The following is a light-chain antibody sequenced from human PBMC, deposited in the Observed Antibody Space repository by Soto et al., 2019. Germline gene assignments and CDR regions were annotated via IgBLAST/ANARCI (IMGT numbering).Light chain of an antibody. CDR2: DVS. Sequence: EIVLTQSPATLSLSPGERVTLSCRASQSLSYLAWYQHKPGQPPRLLIDDVSNRATGIPARFSGSGSATDFPLTISSLEAEDFAVYYCQYRSTFGQGTRLEIK. V-gene: IGKV3-11*01. J-gene: IGKJ5*01. CDR3: QYRST. CDR1: QSLSY.